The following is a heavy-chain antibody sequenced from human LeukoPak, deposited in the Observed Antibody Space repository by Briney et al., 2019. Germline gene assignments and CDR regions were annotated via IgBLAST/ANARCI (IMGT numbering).Heavy chain of an antibody. CDR2: IYYSGST. Sequence: SETLSLTCTVSGGSISTYYWSWIRQPPGKGLQWIGYIYYSGSTNYNPSLKSRVTISVDTSKNQFSLKLSSVTAADTAVYYCASKAYCSGTSCPPGYYMDVWGKGTTVTVSS. J-gene: IGHJ6*03. D-gene: IGHD2-2*01. V-gene: IGHV4-59*01. CDR1: GGSISTYY. CDR3: ASKAYCSGTSCPPGYYMDV.